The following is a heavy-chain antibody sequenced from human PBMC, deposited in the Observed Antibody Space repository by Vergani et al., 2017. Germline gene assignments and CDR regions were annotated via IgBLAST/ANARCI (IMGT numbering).Heavy chain of an antibody. V-gene: IGHV4-34*01. Sequence: QVQLQQWGAGLLKPSETLSLTCCVSGGSFSDYYWTWFRQPPGKGLDWFGEIKHGGSTNYSPSLKSRVTISVDTSKNQFSLKLSSATPADTSVYYCASRVIKYSLKYRPPASGVCDYWGKGILVTVSS. D-gene: IGHD3-22*01. CDR1: GGSFSDYY. CDR2: IKHGGST. J-gene: IGHJ4*02. CDR3: ASRVIKYSLKYRPPASGVCDY.